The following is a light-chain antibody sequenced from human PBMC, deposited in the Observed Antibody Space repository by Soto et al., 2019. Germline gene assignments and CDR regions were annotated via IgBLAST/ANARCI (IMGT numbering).Light chain of an antibody. CDR2: GAA. J-gene: IGKJ3*01. CDR1: QSVHSY. Sequence: EIVFTHSPPNLSLSPGERATLTCRASQSVHSYLAWYQQKPGEAPRLLIYGAARRATGIPDRLIGSGSGTDVILTISRLEPEDFAVYYCRHYDNSPPSVTFGPGTKVDIK. V-gene: IGKV3-20*01. CDR3: RHYDNSPPSVT.